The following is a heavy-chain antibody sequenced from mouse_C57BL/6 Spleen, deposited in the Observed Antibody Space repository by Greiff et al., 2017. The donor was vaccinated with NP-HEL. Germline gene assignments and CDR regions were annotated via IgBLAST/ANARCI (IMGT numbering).Heavy chain of an antibody. V-gene: IGHV1-55*01. CDR1: GYTFTSYW. CDR2: IYPGSGST. J-gene: IGHJ3*01. D-gene: IGHD2-4*01. CDR3: ARGGIYYDYDGGFAY. Sequence: QVHVKQPGAELVKPGASVKMSCKASGYTFTSYWITWVKQRPGQGLEWIGDIYPGSGSTNYNEKFKSKATLTVDTSSSTAYMQLSSLTSEDSAVYYCARGGIYYDYDGGFAYWGQGTLVTVSA.